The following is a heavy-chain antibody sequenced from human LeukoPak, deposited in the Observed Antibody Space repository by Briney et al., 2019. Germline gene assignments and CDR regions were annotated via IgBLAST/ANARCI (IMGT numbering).Heavy chain of an antibody. D-gene: IGHD4-23*01. CDR1: GFTFTNYW. CDR2: IKEGGSEK. CDR3: ARGRPHGNDY. V-gene: IGHV3-7*01. Sequence: GGSLRLSCAASGFTFTNYWMSWVRQAPGKGLEWVASIKEGGSEKYYVDSVKGRFTISRDNAKNSVYLQMNSLRVEDTAVYYCARGRPHGNDYWGQGTLVTVSS. J-gene: IGHJ4*02.